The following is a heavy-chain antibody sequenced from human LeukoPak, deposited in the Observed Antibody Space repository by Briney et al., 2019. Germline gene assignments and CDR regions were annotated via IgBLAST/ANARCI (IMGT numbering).Heavy chain of an antibody. J-gene: IGHJ4*02. CDR1: GGSISSSSYY. CDR2: IYYSGST. V-gene: IGHV4-39*01. CDR3: ARQGAGEVVVVPAAMLNFDY. Sequence: SETLSLTCTVSGGSISSSSYYWGWIRQPPGKGLEWIGSIYYSGSTYYNPSPKSRVTISVDTSKNHVSLKLSSLTAADTAAYYCARQGAGEVVVVPAAMLNFDYWGQGTLVTVSS. D-gene: IGHD2-2*01.